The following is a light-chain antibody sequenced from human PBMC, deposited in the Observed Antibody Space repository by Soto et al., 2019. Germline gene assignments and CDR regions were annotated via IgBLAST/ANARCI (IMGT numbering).Light chain of an antibody. V-gene: IGLV1-47*01. CDR1: SSNIGSNY. CDR3: AAWDDSLSVV. Sequence: SVLPQPPSASVTPGQRGTISCSGSSSNIGSNYVYWYQQLPGTAPKLLIYRNNQRPSGVPDRFSGSKSGTSASLAISGLRSEDEADYYCAAWDDSLSVVFGGGTKVTVL. J-gene: IGLJ2*01. CDR2: RNN.